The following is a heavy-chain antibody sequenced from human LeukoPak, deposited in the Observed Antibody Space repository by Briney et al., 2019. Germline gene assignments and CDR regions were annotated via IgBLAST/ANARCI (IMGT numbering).Heavy chain of an antibody. CDR3: ARVWPVAATGGDAFDI. D-gene: IGHD2-15*01. CDR1: GFTFSSYA. Sequence: PGGSLRLPCAASGFTFSSYAMSWVRQAPGKGLEWVSAISGSGGSTYYAVSVKGRFTISRDNSKNTLYLQMNSLRAEDTAVYYCARVWPVAATGGDAFDIWGQGTMVTVSS. CDR2: ISGSGGST. V-gene: IGHV3-23*01. J-gene: IGHJ3*02.